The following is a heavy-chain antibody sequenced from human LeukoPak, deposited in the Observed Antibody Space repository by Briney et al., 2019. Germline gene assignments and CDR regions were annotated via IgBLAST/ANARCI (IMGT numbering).Heavy chain of an antibody. V-gene: IGHV3-23*01. CDR1: GFTFSSYD. Sequence: PGGSLTLSCAVSGFTFSSYDMSWVRQAPGKGLEWVSDISGSGGSTYYADSVKGRFTISRDNSKNTLYLQMNSLRAEDTAVYYCAKDIAAAGRKRENNFDYWGQGTLVTVSS. CDR3: AKDIAAAGRKRENNFDY. D-gene: IGHD6-13*01. CDR2: ISGSGGST. J-gene: IGHJ4*02.